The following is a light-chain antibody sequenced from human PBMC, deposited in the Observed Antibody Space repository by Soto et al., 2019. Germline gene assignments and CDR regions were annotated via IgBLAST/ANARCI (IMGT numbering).Light chain of an antibody. V-gene: IGLV2-14*01. CDR2: EVS. CDR3: SSYTTTTTQVV. J-gene: IGLJ2*01. Sequence: QSALTQPASVSGSPGQSITISCTGTSSDIRGYNYVSWYQQHPGKAPKLMIYEVSDRPSGVSTRFSGAKSGNTASLTISGLQAEDEAYYYCSSYTTTTTQVVFGGGTKVTVL. CDR1: SSDIRGYNY.